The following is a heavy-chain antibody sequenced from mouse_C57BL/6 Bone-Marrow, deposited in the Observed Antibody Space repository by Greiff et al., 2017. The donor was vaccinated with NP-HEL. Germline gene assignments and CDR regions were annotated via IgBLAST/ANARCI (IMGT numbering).Heavy chain of an antibody. D-gene: IGHD2-3*01. J-gene: IGHJ2*01. CDR3: TNDGYFYFDY. Sequence: VQLKQSGTVLARPGASVKMSCKTSGYTFTSYWMHWVKQRPGQGLEWIGAIYPGNSDTSYNQKFKGKAKLTAGTSASTAYMELSSLTNEDSAVYYCTNDGYFYFDYWGQGTTLTVSS. V-gene: IGHV1-5*01. CDR2: IYPGNSDT. CDR1: GYTFTSYW.